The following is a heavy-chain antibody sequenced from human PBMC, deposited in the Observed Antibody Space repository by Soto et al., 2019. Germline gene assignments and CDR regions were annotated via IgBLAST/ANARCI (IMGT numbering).Heavy chain of an antibody. V-gene: IGHV5-51*01. J-gene: IGHJ6*02. Sequence: GESLKISCKGSGYSFTSYWIAWVRQMPGRGLEWMGIIYPGDSDARYSPSFQGQVTMAADKSVSTAYLQWSSLKASDTAMYYCARHRWGSFRGYYYGMDVWGQGTTVTVSS. CDR3: ARHRWGSFRGYYYGMDV. D-gene: IGHD3-16*02. CDR1: GYSFTSYW. CDR2: IYPGDSDA.